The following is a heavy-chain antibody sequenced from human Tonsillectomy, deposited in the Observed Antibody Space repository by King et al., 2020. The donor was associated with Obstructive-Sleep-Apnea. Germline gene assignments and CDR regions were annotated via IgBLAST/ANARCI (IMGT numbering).Heavy chain of an antibody. CDR2: SNTDGSRA. V-gene: IGHV3-74*01. D-gene: IGHD2-21*01. Sequence: VQLVESGGGLVQPGGCLRLSCAASGFTLSYYYINWVRQVPGKGLVWVSRSNTDGSRATYADSVKGRFTISRDNSINMVFLHMDTLTVEDTAVYYCTRGSYYYDSRGQGTLVTVSS. CDR3: TRGSYYYDS. CDR1: GFTLSYYY. J-gene: IGHJ4*02.